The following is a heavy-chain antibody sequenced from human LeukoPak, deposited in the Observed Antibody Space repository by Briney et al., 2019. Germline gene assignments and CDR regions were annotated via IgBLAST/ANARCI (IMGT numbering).Heavy chain of an antibody. V-gene: IGHV4-59*08. CDR1: GGSMSYYY. J-gene: IGHJ4*02. Sequence: SETLSLTCTVSGGSMSYYYWSWIRQPPGKGLEWIGYIYHSGSTNYNPSLKSRVTISVDRSKKLFSLSLSSMTAADTAVYYCARHESKDGHRGFDYWGQGTLVTVSS. CDR2: IYHSGST. CDR3: ARHESKDGHRGFDY. D-gene: IGHD5-24*01.